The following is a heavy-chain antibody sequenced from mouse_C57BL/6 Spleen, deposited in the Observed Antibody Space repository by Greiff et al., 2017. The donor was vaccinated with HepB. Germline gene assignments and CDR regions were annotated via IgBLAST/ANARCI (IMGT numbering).Heavy chain of an antibody. J-gene: IGHJ2*01. CDR2: ISDGGSYT. CDR3: AREGDGYCDFDY. D-gene: IGHD2-3*01. CDR1: GFTFSSYA. V-gene: IGHV5-4*01. Sequence: DVMLVESGGGLVKPGGSLKLSCAASGFTFSSYAMSWVRQTPEKRLEWVATISDGGSYTYYPDNVKGRFTISRDNAKNNLYLQMSHLKSEDTAMYYCAREGDGYCDFDYWGQGTTLTVSS.